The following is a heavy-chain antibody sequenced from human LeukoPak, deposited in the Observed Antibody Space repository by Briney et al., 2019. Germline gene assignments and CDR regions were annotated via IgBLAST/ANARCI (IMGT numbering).Heavy chain of an antibody. D-gene: IGHD3-10*01. Sequence: GGSLRLSCAASGITLSDYSTNWVRQAPGKGLEWVSSMSSSGSHIYYADSVRGRFTFSRDNAKNSLYLQMNSLRAEDTAVYYCARDAAYYYHSGEYGMDVWGQGTTVTVSS. J-gene: IGHJ6*02. CDR2: MSSSGSHI. CDR3: ARDAAYYYHSGEYGMDV. CDR1: GITLSDYS. V-gene: IGHV3-21*01.